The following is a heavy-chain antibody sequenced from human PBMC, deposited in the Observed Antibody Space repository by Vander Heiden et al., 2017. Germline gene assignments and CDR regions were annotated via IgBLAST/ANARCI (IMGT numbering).Heavy chain of an antibody. V-gene: IGHV3-33*01. Sequence: QVQLVESGGGVVQPGRSLRLPCEASEFPFSSYGMHWVRQAPGKGLEWVAVIWYDGSNKYYADSVKGRFTISRDNSKNTLYLQMNSLRAEDTAVYYCARGRDYGDYNWFDPWGQGTLVTVSS. J-gene: IGHJ5*02. CDR1: EFPFSSYG. CDR2: IWYDGSNK. CDR3: ARGRDYGDYNWFDP. D-gene: IGHD4-17*01.